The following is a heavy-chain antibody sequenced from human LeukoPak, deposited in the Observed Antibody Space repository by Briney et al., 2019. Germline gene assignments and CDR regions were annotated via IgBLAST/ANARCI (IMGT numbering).Heavy chain of an antibody. Sequence: GGSLRLSCAASGFTFSFYSMNWVRQAPGEGLEWVSYISSSSSTIYDADSVKGRFTISRDNAKNSLYLQMNSLRAEDTALYYCAKDYYDSSRGPGWYFDLWGRGTLVTVSS. V-gene: IGHV3-48*04. CDR1: GFTFSFYS. J-gene: IGHJ2*01. D-gene: IGHD3-22*01. CDR3: AKDYYDSSRGPGWYFDL. CDR2: ISSSSSTI.